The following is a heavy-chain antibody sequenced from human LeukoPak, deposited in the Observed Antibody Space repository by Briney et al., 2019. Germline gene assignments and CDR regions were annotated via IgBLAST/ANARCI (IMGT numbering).Heavy chain of an antibody. CDR3: ARGSCTTTRCRWRDVFDF. CDR2: IIPALGKA. CDR1: GDNFSMFG. Sequence: SVKVSCKASGDNFSMFGFSWVRQAPEQGLEWMGGIIPALGKANYAQKFQDRGTFTADESTNTVYMELTTLTSEDTAVYYCARGSCTTTRCRWRDVFDFWGQGTMVTVSS. D-gene: IGHD1-26*01. J-gene: IGHJ3*01. V-gene: IGHV1-69*01.